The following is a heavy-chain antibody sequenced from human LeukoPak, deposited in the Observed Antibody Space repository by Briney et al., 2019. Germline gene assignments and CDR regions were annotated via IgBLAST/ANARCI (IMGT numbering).Heavy chain of an antibody. V-gene: IGHV3-7*01. CDR2: IKEDGSEK. Sequence: GGSLRLSCAASGFTFDNYWMDWVRQAPGKGLEWVANIKEDGSEKYYVDSVKGRFTISRDNAKNSLYLQMNSLRAEDTAVYYCARVSKQQPLIYYYFDYWGQGTLVTVSS. D-gene: IGHD6-13*01. J-gene: IGHJ4*02. CDR1: GFTFDNYW. CDR3: ARVSKQQPLIYYYFDY.